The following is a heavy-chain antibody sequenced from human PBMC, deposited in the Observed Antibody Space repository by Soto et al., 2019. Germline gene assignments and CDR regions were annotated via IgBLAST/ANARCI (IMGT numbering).Heavy chain of an antibody. CDR1: GYTFTSYY. CDR3: ARAAPRYCSGGSCYSGRDY. J-gene: IGHJ4*02. Sequence: GASVKVSCKASGYTFTSYYMNWVRQAPGQGLEWMGIINPSDGSARYAQKFQGRVTMTRDTSTSTVYTELSSLRSEDTAVYYCARAAPRYCSGGSCYSGRDYWGQGTLVTVSS. CDR2: INPSDGSA. V-gene: IGHV1-46*01. D-gene: IGHD2-15*01.